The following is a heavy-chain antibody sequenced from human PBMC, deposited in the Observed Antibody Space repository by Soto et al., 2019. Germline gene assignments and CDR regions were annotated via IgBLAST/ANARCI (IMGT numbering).Heavy chain of an antibody. CDR1: GGSFSSDH. J-gene: IGHJ6*02. V-gene: IGHV4-59*01. Sequence: QVRLQESGPGLVKPSETLSLTCNVSGGSFSSDHWGWIRQPPGKGLEWIGKINNSGITNYNPSLKSSATISVDTSKIQFSLELTSVTAADTAVYYCARDRPWDCSSSNYCYYYGLDVWGQGTTVIVSS. D-gene: IGHD2-2*01. CDR2: INNSGIT. CDR3: ARDRPWDCSSSNYCYYYGLDV.